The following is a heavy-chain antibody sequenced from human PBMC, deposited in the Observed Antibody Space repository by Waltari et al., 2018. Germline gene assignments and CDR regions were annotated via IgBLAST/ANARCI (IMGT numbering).Heavy chain of an antibody. CDR1: GVSITSNSHY. Sequence: QLQLQESGPRLVRPSETLSLICRVSGVSITSNSHYWAWIRQSPGQGLEWIGTVSYSGTTYISPSLKSRVSVSRDTSNNQVSLILGSVTAADMAVYYCATYIGASVGTAAFDVWGQGTMVTVSS. V-gene: IGHV4-39*01. J-gene: IGHJ3*01. D-gene: IGHD5-12*01. CDR3: ATYIGASVGTAAFDV. CDR2: VSYSGTT.